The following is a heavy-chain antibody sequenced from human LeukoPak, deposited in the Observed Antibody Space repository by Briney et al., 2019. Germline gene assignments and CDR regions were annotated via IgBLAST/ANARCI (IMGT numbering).Heavy chain of an antibody. V-gene: IGHV3-74*01. D-gene: IGHD3-22*01. CDR2: INSDGSST. CDR3: ASLDSSGYYYDYYYYYGMDV. J-gene: IGHJ6*02. Sequence: PGGSLRLSCAASGFTFSSYWMHWVRQAPGKGLVWVSRINSDGSSTSYADSVKGRFTSSRDNAKNTLYLQMISLRAEDTAVYYCASLDSSGYYYDYYYYYGMDVWGQGTTVTVSS. CDR1: GFTFSSYW.